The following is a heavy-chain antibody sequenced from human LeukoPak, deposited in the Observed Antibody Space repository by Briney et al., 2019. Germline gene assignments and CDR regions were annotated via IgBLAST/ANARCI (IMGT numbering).Heavy chain of an antibody. D-gene: IGHD5-24*01. V-gene: IGHV3-21*04. CDR2: ISSSSSYI. Sequence: GGSLRLSCAASGFTFSSFTMNWVRQAPGKGLEWVSSISSSSSYIYYADSVKGRFTISRDNAQTSLYLQMNSLRAEDTAVYYCARASNPWLQLTWGQGTLVTVSS. CDR3: ARASNPWLQLT. J-gene: IGHJ5*02. CDR1: GFTFSSFT.